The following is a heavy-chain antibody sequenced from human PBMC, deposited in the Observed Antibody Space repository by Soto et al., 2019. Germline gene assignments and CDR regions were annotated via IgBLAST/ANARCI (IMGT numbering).Heavy chain of an antibody. D-gene: IGHD3-22*01. J-gene: IGHJ4*02. CDR2: IWYDGSNK. CDR1: GFTFSSYG. CDR3: ARDSYYYDSSGYSDY. Sequence: QVQLVESGGGVVQPGRSLRLSCAASGFTFSSYGMHWVRQAPGKGLEWVAVIWYDGSNKYYADSVKGRFTISRDNSKNTLYLQMNSLRAEDTAVYYCARDSYYYDSSGYSDYWGQGTLVTVSS. V-gene: IGHV3-33*01.